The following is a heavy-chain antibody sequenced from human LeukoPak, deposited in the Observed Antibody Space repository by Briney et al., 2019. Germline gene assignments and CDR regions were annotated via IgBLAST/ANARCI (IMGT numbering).Heavy chain of an antibody. CDR1: GGSISSYY. Sequence: PSETLSLTCTVSGGSISSYYWSWIRQPPGKGLEWIGYIYYSGSTNYNPSLKSRVTISVDTSKNQFSLMLSSVTAADTAVYYCARDGGYSGYDYPYNWFDPWGQGTLVTVSS. CDR3: ARDGGYSGYDYPYNWFDP. CDR2: IYYSGST. J-gene: IGHJ5*02. D-gene: IGHD5-12*01. V-gene: IGHV4-59*01.